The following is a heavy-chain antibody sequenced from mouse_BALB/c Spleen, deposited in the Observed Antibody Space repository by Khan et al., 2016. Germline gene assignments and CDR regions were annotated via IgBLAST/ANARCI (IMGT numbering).Heavy chain of an antibody. J-gene: IGHJ2*01. D-gene: IGHD2-4*01. CDR2: INTYTGEP. CDR3: ARGSYYNYDSYFDY. Sequence: QIQLVQSGPELKKPGETVKISCKASGYTFTNYGMNWVKQAPGKGLKWMAWINTYTGEPTYADDFKGRFAFSLETSASTASLQINNLKNEDTATYFCARGSYYNYDSYFDYGGQGTTLTFSS. CDR1: GYTFTNYG. V-gene: IGHV9-3-1*01.